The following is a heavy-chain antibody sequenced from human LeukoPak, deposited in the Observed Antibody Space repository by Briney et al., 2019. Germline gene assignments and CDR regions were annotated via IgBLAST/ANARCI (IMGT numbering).Heavy chain of an antibody. D-gene: IGHD6-19*01. J-gene: IGHJ4*02. Sequence: SETLSLTCTVSGGSISSSNYYWGWIRQPPGKGLEWIGTIYYSGSTYYNPSLKSRVTISVDTSKNQFSLKLNSVTAADTAVYYCARRHSSGWSPLYYFDYWGQGTLGTVSS. CDR3: ARRHSSGWSPLYYFDY. V-gene: IGHV4-39*01. CDR2: IYYSGST. CDR1: GGSISSSNYY.